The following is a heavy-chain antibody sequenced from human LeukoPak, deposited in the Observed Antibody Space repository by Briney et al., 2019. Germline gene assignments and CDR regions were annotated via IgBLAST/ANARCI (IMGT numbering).Heavy chain of an antibody. CDR3: AREPSDYDILTGYYPNYYYYGMDV. D-gene: IGHD3-9*01. CDR1: GYTFTSYG. J-gene: IGHJ6*02. V-gene: IGHV1-18*03. CDR2: ISAYNGNT. Sequence: ASVKVSCKASGYTFTSYGISWVRQAPGQGLEWMGWISAYNGNTNYAQKLQGRVTMTTDTSTSTAYMELRSLRSDDMAVYYCAREPSDYDILTGYYPNYYYYGMDVWGQGTTVTVSS.